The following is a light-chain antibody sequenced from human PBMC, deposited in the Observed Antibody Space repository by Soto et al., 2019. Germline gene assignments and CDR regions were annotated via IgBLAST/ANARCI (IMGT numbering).Light chain of an antibody. Sequence: QSALTQPASVSGSPGQSLTISCTGTSSDVGGYNYVSWHQQHPGKAPKLMIYDVSNRPSGVSNRFSGSKSGNTASLTISGLQAEDEADYYCSSYTSSSTLFGTGTKVTVL. V-gene: IGLV2-14*01. J-gene: IGLJ1*01. CDR3: SSYTSSSTL. CDR1: SSDVGGYNY. CDR2: DVS.